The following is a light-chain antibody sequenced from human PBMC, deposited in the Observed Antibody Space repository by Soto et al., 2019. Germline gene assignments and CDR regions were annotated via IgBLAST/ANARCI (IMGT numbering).Light chain of an antibody. CDR3: QHLNSYPIT. Sequence: VDRVTITCRASRDFSSALAWHLQKPGEAPKVLISDASSLQSGVPSRFSGSGSGTDFTLTISSLQPEDFATYYCQHLNSYPITFGQGTRLEIK. J-gene: IGKJ5*01. CDR1: RDFSSA. V-gene: IGKV1-13*02. CDR2: DAS.